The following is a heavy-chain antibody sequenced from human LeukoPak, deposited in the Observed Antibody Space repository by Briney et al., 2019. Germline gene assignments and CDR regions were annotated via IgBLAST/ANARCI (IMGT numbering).Heavy chain of an antibody. CDR1: GGSISSYY. D-gene: IGHD3-3*01. Sequence: SESLSLTCTVSGGSISSYYWSWIRQPPGKGLEWIGYIYYSGSTNYNPSLKSRVTISVDTSKNQFSLKLSSVTAADTAVYSCARVQYDFWSGYELDNWGQGTLVTVSS. CDR3: ARVQYDFWSGYELDN. CDR2: IYYSGST. V-gene: IGHV4-59*01. J-gene: IGHJ4*02.